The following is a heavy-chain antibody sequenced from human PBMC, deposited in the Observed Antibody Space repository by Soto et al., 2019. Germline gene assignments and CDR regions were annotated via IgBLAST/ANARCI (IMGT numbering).Heavy chain of an antibody. Sequence: ASVKVSCKASGGTFSSYAISWVRQAPGQGLEWMGGIIPIFGTANYAQKFQGRVTITADESTSTAYMELSSLRSEDTAVYYRAFHPFFGSALHYYSVMAFWGKGTTVPVSP. J-gene: IGHJ6*04. CDR2: IIPIFGTA. V-gene: IGHV1-69*13. D-gene: IGHD3-22*01. CDR1: GGTFSSYA. CDR3: AFHPFFGSALHYYSVMAF.